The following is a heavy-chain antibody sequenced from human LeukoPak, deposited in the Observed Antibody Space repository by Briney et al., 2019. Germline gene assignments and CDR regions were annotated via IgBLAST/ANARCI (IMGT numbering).Heavy chain of an antibody. V-gene: IGHV3-74*01. CDR1: GFTFSSYW. CDR3: ARDPKWELLPFDY. J-gene: IGHJ4*02. CDR2: INSDGGST. Sequence: GGSLRLSCAASGFTFSSYWMHWVRQAPGKGLVWVSRINSDGGSTSYADSVKGRFTISRDNAKNTLYLQMNSLRAEDTAVYYCARDPKWELLPFDYWGQGTLVTVSS. D-gene: IGHD1-26*01.